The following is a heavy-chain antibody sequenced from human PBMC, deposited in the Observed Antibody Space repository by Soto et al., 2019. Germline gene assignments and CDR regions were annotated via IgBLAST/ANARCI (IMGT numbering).Heavy chain of an antibody. J-gene: IGHJ4*02. V-gene: IGHV3-11*05. CDR3: ARDPRRYSGSWFSDY. CDR1: GFTFSDYY. D-gene: IGHD6-13*01. Sequence: PGGSLRLSCAASGFTFSDYYMSWIRQAPGKGLEWVSYISSSSSYTNYADSVKGRFTISRDNAKNSLYLQMNSLRAEDTAVYYCARDPRRYSGSWFSDYWGQGTLVTVSS. CDR2: ISSSSSYT.